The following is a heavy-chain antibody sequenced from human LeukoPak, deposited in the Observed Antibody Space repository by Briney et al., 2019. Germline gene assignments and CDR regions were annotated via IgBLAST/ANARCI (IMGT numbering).Heavy chain of an antibody. D-gene: IGHD6-13*01. CDR2: IYYSGST. CDR3: ARGYSSSWTFDY. Sequence: NPSETLSLTCTVSGGSISSYYWSWIRQPPGKGLEWIGYIYYSGSTNYNPSLKSRVTISVDTSKNQFSLKLSSVTAADTAVYYCARGYSSSWTFDYWGQGTLVTVSS. J-gene: IGHJ4*02. CDR1: GGSISSYY. V-gene: IGHV4-59*01.